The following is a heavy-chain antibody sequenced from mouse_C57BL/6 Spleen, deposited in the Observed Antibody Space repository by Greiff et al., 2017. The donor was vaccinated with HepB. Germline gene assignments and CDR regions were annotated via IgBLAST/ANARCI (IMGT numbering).Heavy chain of an antibody. V-gene: IGHV5-17*01. Sequence: EVQGVESGGGLVKPGGSLKLSCAASGFTFSDYGMHWVRQAPEKGLEWVAYISSGSSTIYYADTVKGRFTISRDSAKNTLFLQMTSLRSEDTAMYYCARISDYYGSSLFAYWGQGTLVTVSA. J-gene: IGHJ3*01. CDR3: ARISDYYGSSLFAY. D-gene: IGHD1-1*01. CDR2: ISSGSSTI. CDR1: GFTFSDYG.